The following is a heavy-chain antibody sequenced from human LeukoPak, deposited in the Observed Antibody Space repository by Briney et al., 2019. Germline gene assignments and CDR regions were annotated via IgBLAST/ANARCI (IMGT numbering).Heavy chain of an antibody. CDR3: AKEGIGFDY. D-gene: IGHD6-13*01. Sequence: GGSLRLSCASSGFSFSSYWMTWVRQAPGKGLEWVSAISGSGGSTYYADSVEGRFTISRDNSKNTLYLQMNSLRAEDTAVYYCAKEGIGFDYWGQGTLVTVSS. V-gene: IGHV3-23*01. CDR1: GFSFSSYW. CDR2: ISGSGGST. J-gene: IGHJ4*02.